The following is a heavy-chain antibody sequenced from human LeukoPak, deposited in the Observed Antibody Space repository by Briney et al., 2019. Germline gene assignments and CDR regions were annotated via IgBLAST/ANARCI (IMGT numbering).Heavy chain of an antibody. Sequence: GGSLRLSCAASGFTFSSYGMHWVRQAPGKGLEWVANIKQDGSEKYYVDSVKGRFTISRDNAKNSLYLQMNSLRAEDTAVYYCARDRRYDFWSGYLRGFDYWGQGTLVTVSS. CDR2: IKQDGSEK. V-gene: IGHV3-7*01. D-gene: IGHD3-3*01. CDR3: ARDRRYDFWSGYLRGFDY. CDR1: GFTFSSYG. J-gene: IGHJ4*02.